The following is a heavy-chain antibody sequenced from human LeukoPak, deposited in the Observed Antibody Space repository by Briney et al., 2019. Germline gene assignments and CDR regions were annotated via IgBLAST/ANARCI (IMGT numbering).Heavy chain of an antibody. Sequence: ASVKVSCKASGGTFSSYAISWVRQAPGQGLEWMGGIIPIFGTANYAQKFQGRVTITADESTSTAYMELSSLRSEDTAVYYCATIEMATKRADYWGQGTLVTVSS. D-gene: IGHD5-24*01. J-gene: IGHJ4*02. CDR2: IIPIFGTA. CDR3: ATIEMATKRADY. V-gene: IGHV1-69*13. CDR1: GGTFSSYA.